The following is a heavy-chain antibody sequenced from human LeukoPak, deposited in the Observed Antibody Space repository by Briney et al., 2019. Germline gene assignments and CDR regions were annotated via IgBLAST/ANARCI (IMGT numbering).Heavy chain of an antibody. D-gene: IGHD4-17*01. V-gene: IGHV3-23*01. J-gene: IGHJ4*02. CDR2: ISGSGGST. Sequence: PGGSLRLSCAASGFTFSSYAMSWVRQAPGKGLEWVSAISGSGGSTYYADSVKGRFTISRDNSKNTLYLQMNSLRAEDTAVYYCAKDLHDYGDCGRHNFDYWGQGTLVTVSS. CDR3: AKDLHDYGDCGRHNFDY. CDR1: GFTFSSYA.